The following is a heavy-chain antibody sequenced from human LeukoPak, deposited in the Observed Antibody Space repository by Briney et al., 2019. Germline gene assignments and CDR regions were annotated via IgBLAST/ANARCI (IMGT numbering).Heavy chain of an antibody. J-gene: IGHJ5*02. D-gene: IGHD1-7*01. CDR2: ISYSGST. Sequence: TETLSLTCTVSGGSISSYYWSWIRQPPGKGLEWIGYISYSGSTNYNPSLKSRVSISVETSKNQFSLKLSSVTAADTAVYYCARGNWNYASFWFDPWGQGTLVTVSS. CDR3: ARGNWNYASFWFDP. CDR1: GGSISSYY. V-gene: IGHV4-59*01.